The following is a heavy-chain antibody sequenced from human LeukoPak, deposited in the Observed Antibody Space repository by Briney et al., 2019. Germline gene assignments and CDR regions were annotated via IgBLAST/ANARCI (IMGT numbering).Heavy chain of an antibody. V-gene: IGHV3-23*01. CDR3: AKHVLYSSGWYCDY. CDR2: ISDSGSAT. CDR1: GFTFITYA. D-gene: IGHD6-19*01. Sequence: PGGSLRLSCAASGFTFITYAFSGARQAPGKGREWISSISDSGSATIYADSVKGRFTISRDNSKNTVSLQMNSLRAEDTALYYCAKHVLYSSGWYCDYWGQGTLVTVSS. J-gene: IGHJ4*02.